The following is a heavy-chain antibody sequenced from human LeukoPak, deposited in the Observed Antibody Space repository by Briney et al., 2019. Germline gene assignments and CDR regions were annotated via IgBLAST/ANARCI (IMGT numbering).Heavy chain of an antibody. D-gene: IGHD1-26*01. CDR1: GYSISSGYY. CDR3: ARPTYSGSYSGAFDI. CDR2: IYHSGST. Sequence: SETMSLTCAVSGYSISSGYYWGWIRQPPGKGLEWIGSIYHSGSTYYNPSLKSRVTISVDTSKNQFSLKLSSVTAADTAVYYCARPTYSGSYSGAFDIWGQGTMVTVSS. J-gene: IGHJ3*02. V-gene: IGHV4-38-2*01.